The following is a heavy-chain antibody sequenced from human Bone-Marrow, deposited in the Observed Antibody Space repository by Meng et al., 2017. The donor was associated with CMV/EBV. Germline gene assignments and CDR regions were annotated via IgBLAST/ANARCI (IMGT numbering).Heavy chain of an antibody. J-gene: IGHJ6*02. CDR3: ARGKYYYYYYGMDV. CDR2: MNPNSGNT. CDR1: GYTFTNYV. V-gene: IGHV1-8*01. Sequence: ASVKVSCKTSGYTFTNYVINWVRQATGQGLEWMGWMNPNSGNTGYAQKFQGRVTMTRNTSISTAYMGLSSLRSEDTAVYYCARGKYYYYYYGMDVWGQGTTVTVSS.